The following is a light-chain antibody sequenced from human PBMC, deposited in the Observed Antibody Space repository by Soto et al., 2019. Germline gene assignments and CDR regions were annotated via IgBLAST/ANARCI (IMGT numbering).Light chain of an antibody. Sequence: EIVLTQSPVTLSLSPGERATLSCRASQSVGSYLAWYQQKPGQPPRLIIYEASSRATGIPARFSGSGSGTDFTLTISSLQPEDFAVYYCQQRTNWPPWTFGQGTKVEIK. CDR3: QQRTNWPPWT. V-gene: IGKV3-11*01. CDR1: QSVGSY. J-gene: IGKJ1*01. CDR2: EAS.